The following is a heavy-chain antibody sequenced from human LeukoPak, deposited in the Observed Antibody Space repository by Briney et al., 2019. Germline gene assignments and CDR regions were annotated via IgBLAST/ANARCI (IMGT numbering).Heavy chain of an antibody. D-gene: IGHD1-26*01. J-gene: IGHJ6*03. Sequence: SETLSLTCTVSGGSISSYYWSWIRQPPGKGLEWIGYIYYSGSTNYNPSLKSRVTISVDTSKNQFSLKLSSVTAADTAVYYCARVGATGRRYYYYYMDVWGKGTTVTISS. CDR3: ARVGATGRRYYYYYMDV. CDR1: GGSISSYY. CDR2: IYYSGST. V-gene: IGHV4-59*01.